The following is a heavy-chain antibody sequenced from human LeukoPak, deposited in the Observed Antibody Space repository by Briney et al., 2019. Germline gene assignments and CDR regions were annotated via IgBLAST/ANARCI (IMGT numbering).Heavy chain of an antibody. CDR1: GGSICSYH. V-gene: IGHV4-59*01. CDR3: VASYGGYVLDY. Sequence: SETLSLTCSVSGGSICSYHWNWIRQPSGKRLEWIGIVFNNGGTKHNPSLKSRVAISVDTSKNQFALKLSSVTAADTAVYYCVASYGGYVLDYWGQGALVIVSS. D-gene: IGHD5-12*01. CDR2: VFNNGGT. J-gene: IGHJ4*02.